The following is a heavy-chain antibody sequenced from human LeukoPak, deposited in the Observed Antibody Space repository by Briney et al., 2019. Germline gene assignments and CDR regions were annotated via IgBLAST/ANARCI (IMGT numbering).Heavy chain of an antibody. D-gene: IGHD3-9*01. Sequence: KTGGSLRLSCAASGFSFSTYNMNWVRQAPGKGLEWASSITMSSTYIYHADSVKGRFTISRDNAKNSLFLQMNSLRAEDTAVYYCARVLRDYYFDYWGQGTLVTVSS. CDR1: GFSFSTYN. J-gene: IGHJ4*02. CDR2: ITMSSTYI. CDR3: ARVLRDYYFDY. V-gene: IGHV3-21*01.